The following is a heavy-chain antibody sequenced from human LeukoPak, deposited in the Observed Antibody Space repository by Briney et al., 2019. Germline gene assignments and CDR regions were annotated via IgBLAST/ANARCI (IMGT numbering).Heavy chain of an antibody. CDR3: ARDGRDDYVWRSYRIFDY. J-gene: IGHJ4*02. D-gene: IGHD3-16*02. Sequence: GGSLRLFCAASGFIFSSYAMHWARQARGKGLVWVAVISYEGSNRYYADSVKGRFTISRDNTNNMPYLQINSLGAEDTAVYNCARDGRDDYVWRSYRIFDYWGQGTLVTVSS. V-gene: IGHV3-30-3*01. CDR2: ISYEGSNR. CDR1: GFIFSSYA.